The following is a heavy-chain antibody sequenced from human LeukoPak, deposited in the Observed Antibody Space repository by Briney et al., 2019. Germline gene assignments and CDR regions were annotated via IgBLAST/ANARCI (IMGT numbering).Heavy chain of an antibody. CDR3: TTFVKHSSSFAIDY. D-gene: IGHD6-6*01. Sequence: GGSLRLSCAASGFTFSNAWMSWVRQAPGKGLEWVGRIKSKTDGGTTDYAAPVKGRFTISRDDSKNTLYLQMNSLKTEDTAVYYCTTFVKHSSSFAIDYWGQGTLVTVSS. CDR1: GFTFSNAW. CDR2: IKSKTDGGTT. J-gene: IGHJ4*02. V-gene: IGHV3-15*01.